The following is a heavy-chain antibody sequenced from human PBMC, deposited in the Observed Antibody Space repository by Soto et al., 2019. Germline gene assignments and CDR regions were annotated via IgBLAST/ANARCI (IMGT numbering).Heavy chain of an antibody. CDR1: GYSITTGYS. J-gene: IGHJ4*02. CDR2: VYHSGRT. CDR3: ARGVNYYDSSGFYPRDD. V-gene: IGHV4-38-2*01. Sequence: KPSETLSLTWAVSGYSITTGYSWGWVRRPPGKGLEWIGSVYHSGRTSYNPSLESRVTISVDTSKNQFSLRLSSVTAADTAVYYCARGVNYYDSSGFYPRDDWGQGILVTVSS. D-gene: IGHD3-22*01.